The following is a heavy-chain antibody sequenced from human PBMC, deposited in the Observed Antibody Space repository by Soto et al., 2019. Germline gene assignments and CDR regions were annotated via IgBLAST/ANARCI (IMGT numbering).Heavy chain of an antibody. CDR2: INHSGST. V-gene: IGHV4-34*01. CDR1: GGSFSGYY. J-gene: IGHJ6*02. CDR3: ARGSGWRYYYYYGMDV. Sequence: PSETLSLTCAVYGGSFSGYYWSWIRQPPGKGLEWIGEINHSGSTNYNPSLKSRVTISVDTSKNQFSLKLSSVTAADTAVYYCARGSGWRYYYYYGMDVWGQGTTVTVSS. D-gene: IGHD6-19*01.